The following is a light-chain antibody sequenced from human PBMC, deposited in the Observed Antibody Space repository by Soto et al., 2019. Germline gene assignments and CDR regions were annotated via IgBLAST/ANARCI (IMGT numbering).Light chain of an antibody. CDR1: QGVSSDF. V-gene: IGKV3-20*01. CDR3: QHDGTSPPYT. CDR2: GPS. Sequence: EIVLTQAPGTLSLSPGERATLSCRASQGVSSDFLAWYQQKPGQAPRLLITGPSFRATGVPDRFSGSGSGTDFSLTISRLEPEDFAVYYWQHDGTSPPYTFGQGTRLEIK. J-gene: IGKJ2*01.